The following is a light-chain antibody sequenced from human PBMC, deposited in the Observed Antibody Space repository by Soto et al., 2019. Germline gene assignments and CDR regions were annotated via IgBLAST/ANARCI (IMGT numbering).Light chain of an antibody. J-gene: IGKJ1*01. V-gene: IGKV3-20*01. Sequence: EIVLTQSPGTLSLSPGERATLSCRASQSVGSIYLAWYQQKPGQAPRLLIYGVSNRATGIPKRFSGSGSGTDFTLTISRLEAEDFAVYYCQHYAGSPPWTFGQGTKVEIK. CDR2: GVS. CDR1: QSVGSIY. CDR3: QHYAGSPPWT.